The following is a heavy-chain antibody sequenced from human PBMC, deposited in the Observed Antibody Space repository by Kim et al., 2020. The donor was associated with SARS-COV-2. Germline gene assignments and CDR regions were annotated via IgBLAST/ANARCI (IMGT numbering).Heavy chain of an antibody. Sequence: SVKVSCKASGGTFSSYAISWVRQAPGQGLEWMGGIIPIFGKANYAQKFQGRVTITADESTSTAYMELSSLRSEDTAVYYCARDSSGVSFGGVIDPWGQGTLITVSS. CDR2: IIPIFGKA. D-gene: IGHD3-16*01. CDR3: ARDSSGVSFGGVIDP. J-gene: IGHJ5*02. CDR1: GGTFSSYA. V-gene: IGHV1-69*13.